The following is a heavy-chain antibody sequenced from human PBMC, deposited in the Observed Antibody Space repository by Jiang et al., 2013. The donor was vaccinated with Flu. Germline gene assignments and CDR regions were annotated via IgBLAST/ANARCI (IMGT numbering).Heavy chain of an antibody. CDR1: GFTSVAML. D-gene: IGHD3-3*01. CDR2: ISNDGTNKHYADSVNDGTNK. CDR3: ARVWGIPDFWSGYLGY. Sequence: LLESGGGVVQPGRSLRLSCAASGFTSVAMLCTGSARLQGKGLEWVAVISNDGTNKHYADSVNDGTNKHYADSVKGRFTISRDNSKNTLYLQMNSLRAEDTAVYYCARVWGIPDFWSGYLGYWGQGTLVTVSS. J-gene: IGHJ4*02. V-gene: IGHV3-30-3*01.